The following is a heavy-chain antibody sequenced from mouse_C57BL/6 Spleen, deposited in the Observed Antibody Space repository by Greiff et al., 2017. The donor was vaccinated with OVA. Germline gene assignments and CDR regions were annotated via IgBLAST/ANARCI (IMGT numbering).Heavy chain of an antibody. CDR3: AIGDYYGSSLYAMDY. CDR2: IHPSDSDT. Sequence: QVHVKQPGAELVKPGASVKVSCKASGYTFTSYWMHWVKQRPGQGLEWIGRIHPSDSDTNYNQKFKGKATLTVDKSSSTAYMQLSSLTSEDSAVYYCAIGDYYGSSLYAMDYWGQGTSVTVSS. CDR1: GYTFTSYW. V-gene: IGHV1-74*01. J-gene: IGHJ4*01. D-gene: IGHD1-1*01.